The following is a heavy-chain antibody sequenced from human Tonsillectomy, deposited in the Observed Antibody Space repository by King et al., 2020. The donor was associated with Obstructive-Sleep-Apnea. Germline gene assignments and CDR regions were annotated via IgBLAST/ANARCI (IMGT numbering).Heavy chain of an antibody. CDR2: IRDDGSNK. CDR3: AKDYENDYVWGSYLNYYYYGMDV. V-gene: IGHV3-30*02. D-gene: IGHD3-16*01. CDR1: GFTFSSFG. Sequence: VQLVQSGGGVVQPGRALRLSCSASGFTFSSFGMHWVRQAPGKGLGWVAFIRDDGSNKNYADSVEGRVIISRDNSKNTLYLQMNSLRAEDTAVYYCAKDYENDYVWGSYLNYYYYGMDVWGQGTTVTVSS. J-gene: IGHJ6*02.